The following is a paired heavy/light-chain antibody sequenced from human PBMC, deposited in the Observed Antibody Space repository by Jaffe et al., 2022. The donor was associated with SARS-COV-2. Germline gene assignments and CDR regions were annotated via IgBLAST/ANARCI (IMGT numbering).Light chain of an antibody. CDR2: RNN. CDR3: AAWDDSLSGVI. Sequence: QSVLTQPPSASGTPGQGVTISCSGSSSNIGSDYVYWYRQLPGTAPKLLIYRNNERPSGVPDRFSGSKSGTSASLAISGLRSEDEADYYCAAWDDSLSGVIFGGGTKLAVL. J-gene: IGLJ2*01. CDR1: SSNIGSDY. V-gene: IGLV1-47*01.
Heavy chain of an antibody. V-gene: IGHV3-15*01. CDR3: STVANRNSWS. CDR1: GFTFSKTW. CDR2: IKSQTDGGTA. Sequence: EVQLVESGGGLVKPGGSLRLSCVASGFTFSKTWMGWVRQAPGKGLEWVGHIKSQTDGGTADYAAPVKGRFTISRDDSTNTVSLQMSTLKTEDTAVYYCSTVANRNSWSWGQGTLVTVSS. J-gene: IGHJ5*02. D-gene: IGHD6-13*01.